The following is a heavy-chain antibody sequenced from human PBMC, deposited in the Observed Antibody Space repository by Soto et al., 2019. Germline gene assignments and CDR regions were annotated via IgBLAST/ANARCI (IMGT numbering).Heavy chain of an antibody. Sequence: QVQLVQSGAEVKKPGASVKVSCKASGYTFTSYDINWVRQATGQGLEWMGWMNPNSGNTGYAQKFQGRVTMPRNTSISTAYMQLSSLRAEDTAVYYCARFGIESYYGSGSYLGYYYYGMDVWGQGTTVTVSS. J-gene: IGHJ6*02. V-gene: IGHV1-8*01. CDR3: ARFGIESYYGSGSYLGYYYYGMDV. D-gene: IGHD3-10*01. CDR2: MNPNSGNT. CDR1: GYTFTSYD.